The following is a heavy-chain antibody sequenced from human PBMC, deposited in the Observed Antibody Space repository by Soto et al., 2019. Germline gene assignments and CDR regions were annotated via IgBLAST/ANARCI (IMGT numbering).Heavy chain of an antibody. CDR1: GYTFTSYG. Sequence: ASVKVSCKASGYTFTSYGISWVRQAPGQGLEWMGWISAYNGNTNYAQKLQGRVTMTTDTSTSTAYMELRSLRSDDTAAYYCARVTMVRGPALADDYWGQGTLVTVSS. V-gene: IGHV1-18*01. J-gene: IGHJ4*02. CDR3: ARVTMVRGPALADDY. D-gene: IGHD3-10*01. CDR2: ISAYNGNT.